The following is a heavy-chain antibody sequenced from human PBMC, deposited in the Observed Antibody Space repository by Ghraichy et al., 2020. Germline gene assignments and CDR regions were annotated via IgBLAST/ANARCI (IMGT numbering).Heavy chain of an antibody. V-gene: IGHV3-23*01. Sequence: GGSLRLSCAASGFTFNNYAMSWVRQAPGKGLEWVSVITGRGGDTYYADSVKGRFTISRDNFKNTLYLQMNSLRAEDTAIYYCAKDRSTIFYDWFDPWGQGTLVTVSS. CDR2: ITGRGGDT. D-gene: IGHD3-9*01. J-gene: IGHJ5*02. CDR1: GFTFNNYA. CDR3: AKDRSTIFYDWFDP.